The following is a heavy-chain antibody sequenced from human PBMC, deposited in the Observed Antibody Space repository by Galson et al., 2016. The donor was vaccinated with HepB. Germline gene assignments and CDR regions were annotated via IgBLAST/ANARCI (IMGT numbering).Heavy chain of an antibody. J-gene: IGHJ6*02. D-gene: IGHD3-10*01. V-gene: IGHV4-39*01. CDR1: GGSISSSSYY. CDR3: ARWGGGNYGMDV. Sequence: SLTCTVSGGSISSSSYYWGWVRQPPGKGLEWIGTISNGGSAYFKASLKRRVTISVDTSKNQFSLRLNSVTAADTAVYYCARWGGGNYGMDVWGQGTTVTVS. CDR2: ISNGGSA.